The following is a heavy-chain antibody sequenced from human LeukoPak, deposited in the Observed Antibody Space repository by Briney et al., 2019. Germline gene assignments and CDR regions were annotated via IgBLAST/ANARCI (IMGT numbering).Heavy chain of an antibody. CDR3: ARDSIAVAGLPFFFDY. D-gene: IGHD6-19*01. V-gene: IGHV1-69*04. Sequence: SVKVSCKASGGTFSSYAISWVRQAPGQGLEWMGRIIPILGIANYAQKFQGRVTITADKSTSTAYMELSSLRSEDTAVYYCARDSIAVAGLPFFFDYWGQGTLVTVSS. J-gene: IGHJ4*02. CDR1: GGTFSSYA. CDR2: IIPILGIA.